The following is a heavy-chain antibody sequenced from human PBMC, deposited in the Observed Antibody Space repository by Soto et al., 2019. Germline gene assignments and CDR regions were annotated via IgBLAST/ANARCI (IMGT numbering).Heavy chain of an antibody. V-gene: IGHV4-31*03. Sequence: SETLSLTCTVSGGSISSGGYYWSWIRQHPGKGLDLIGYIYYSGNTYYNPSLKSRVTISEDTSKNQFSLKLSSVTAADTAVYYCARATYYYDSSGYSDRVLDYWGQGTLVTVSS. CDR2: IYYSGNT. CDR3: ARATYYYDSSGYSDRVLDY. CDR1: GGSISSGGYY. J-gene: IGHJ4*02. D-gene: IGHD3-22*01.